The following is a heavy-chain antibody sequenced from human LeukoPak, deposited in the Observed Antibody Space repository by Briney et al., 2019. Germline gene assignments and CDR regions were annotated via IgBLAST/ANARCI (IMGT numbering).Heavy chain of an antibody. D-gene: IGHD3-3*02. CDR3: VKVSRCSLDCY. Sequence: PGGSLRLSCAASGFTFSSYAMSWVRQAPGKGLEWVSAISGSGGSTYYADSGKGRLTISRDNSKNTLYLQMNSQRAEDPAVDYCVKVSRCSLDCYWGQGTLVTVSS. J-gene: IGHJ4*02. V-gene: IGHV3-23*01. CDR1: GFTFSSYA. CDR2: ISGSGGST.